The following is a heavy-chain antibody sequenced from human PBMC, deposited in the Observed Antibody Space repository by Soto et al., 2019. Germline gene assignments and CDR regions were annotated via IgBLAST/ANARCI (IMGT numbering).Heavy chain of an antibody. CDR3: ARVYCSSTSCTIGVAFDI. V-gene: IGHV4-59*01. CDR1: GGSISSYD. D-gene: IGHD2-2*01. J-gene: IGHJ3*02. CDR2: IYYSGST. Sequence: SETLSLTCTVSGGSISSYDWSWIRQPPGKGLEWSGYIYYSGSTNYNPSLKSRVTISVDTSKNQFSLKLSSVTAADTAVYYCARVYCSSTSCTIGVAFDIWGQGTMVTVSS.